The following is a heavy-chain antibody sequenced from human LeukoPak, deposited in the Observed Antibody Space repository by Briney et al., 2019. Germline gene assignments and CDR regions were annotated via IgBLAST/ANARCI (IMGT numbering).Heavy chain of an antibody. D-gene: IGHD3-10*01. V-gene: IGHV4-59*07. J-gene: IGHJ4*02. CDR3: ASAYGRYYFDC. Sequence: PSDTLSLTCAVSGGSISSYSWSWIRQPPGKGLEWMGYIYYSGSTNYNPSLKSRVTISVDTSKNQFSLKLSSVTAADTAVYYCASAYGRYYFDCWGQGTLVTVSS. CDR1: GGSISSYS. CDR2: IYYSGST.